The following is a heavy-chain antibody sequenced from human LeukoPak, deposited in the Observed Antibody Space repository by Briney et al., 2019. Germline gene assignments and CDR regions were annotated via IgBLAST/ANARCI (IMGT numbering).Heavy chain of an antibody. CDR1: GFTFSSYW. D-gene: IGHD6-13*01. J-gene: IGHJ4*02. V-gene: IGHV3-15*01. CDR2: IKSKTDGGTT. Sequence: GGSLRLSCAASGFTFSSYWMSWARQAPGKGLEWVGRIKSKTDGGTTDYAAPVKGRFTISRDDSKNTLYLQMNSLKTEDTAVYYCTTDPAAGTVNYWGQGTLVTVSS. CDR3: TTDPAAGTVNY.